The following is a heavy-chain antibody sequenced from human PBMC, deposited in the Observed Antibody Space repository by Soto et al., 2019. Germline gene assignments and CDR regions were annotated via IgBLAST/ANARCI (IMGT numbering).Heavy chain of an antibody. CDR2: IIPIFGTA. CDR1: GGTLSSYA. V-gene: IGHV1-69*13. J-gene: IGHJ4*02. D-gene: IGHD1-1*01. CDR3: ATSANEVLDY. Sequence: SVKVSCKASGGTLSSYAISWVRQAPGQGLEWMGGIIPIFGTANYAQKFQGRVTITADESTSTAYMELSSLRSEDTAVYYCATSANEVLDYWGQGTLVTVSS.